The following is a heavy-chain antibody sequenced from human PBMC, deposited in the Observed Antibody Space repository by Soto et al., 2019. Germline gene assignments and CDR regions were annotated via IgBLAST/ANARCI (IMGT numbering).Heavy chain of an antibody. CDR2: IYYSGST. V-gene: IGHV4-39*01. CDR3: ARPYSGYCSGGSCHNWFDP. J-gene: IGHJ5*02. CDR1: GGSISSSSYY. D-gene: IGHD2-15*01. Sequence: SETLSLTCTVSGGSISSSSYYWGWIRQPPGKGLEWIGSIYYSGSTYYNPSLKSRVTISVDTSKNQFSLKLSSVTAADTAVYYCARPYSGYCSGGSCHNWFDPWGQGTLVTVPQ.